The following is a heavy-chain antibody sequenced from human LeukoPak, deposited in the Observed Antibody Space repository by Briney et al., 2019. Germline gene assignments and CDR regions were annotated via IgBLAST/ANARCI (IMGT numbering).Heavy chain of an antibody. J-gene: IGHJ4*02. Sequence: PGGSLRLSCAASGFTFSSYGMHWVRQAPGKGLEWVAVIWYGGSNKYYADSVKGRFTISRDNSKNTLYLQMNSLRAEDTAVYYCAKDAFYFYYGSGTPHHYFDYWGQGTLVTVSS. CDR3: AKDAFYFYYGSGTPHHYFDY. CDR1: GFTFSSYG. V-gene: IGHV3-30*02. CDR2: IWYGGSNK. D-gene: IGHD3-10*01.